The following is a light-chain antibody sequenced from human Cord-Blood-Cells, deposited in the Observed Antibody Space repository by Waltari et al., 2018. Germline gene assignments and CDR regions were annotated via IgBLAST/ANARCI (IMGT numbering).Light chain of an antibody. J-gene: IGLJ1*01. V-gene: IGLV2-23*02. CDR2: EVS. CDR3: CSYAGSSTFYV. Sequence: QSALSQPASVSGSPGQSITISCTGTSSDVGSYNLVSWYRQHPGKAPKLMIYEVSKRPSGVSNRFSGSKSANTASLTISGLQAEDEADYYCCSYAGSSTFYVFGTGTKVTVL. CDR1: SSDVGSYNL.